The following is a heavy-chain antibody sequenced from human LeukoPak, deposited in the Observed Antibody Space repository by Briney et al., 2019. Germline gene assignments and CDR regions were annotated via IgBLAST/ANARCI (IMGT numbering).Heavy chain of an antibody. Sequence: GGSLRLSCEASGFTFSTFAMIWVRQPPGKGLEWVSSIFPSGGEIHYADSVRGRFTISRDNSKSTLSLQMNSLRAEDTAIYYCATYRRVLLPFESWGQGTLVTVTS. CDR1: GFTFSTFA. D-gene: IGHD2-8*02. J-gene: IGHJ4*02. V-gene: IGHV3-23*01. CDR3: ATYRRVLLPFES. CDR2: IFPSGGEI.